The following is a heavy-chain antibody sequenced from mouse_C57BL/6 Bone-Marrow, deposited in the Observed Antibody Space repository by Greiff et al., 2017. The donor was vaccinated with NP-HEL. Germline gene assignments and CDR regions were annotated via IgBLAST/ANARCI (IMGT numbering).Heavy chain of an antibody. CDR1: GYTFTSYW. D-gene: IGHD1-1*01. CDR3: ASVYCGSRRRYFDV. Sequence: QVQLQQPGAELVKPGASVKLSCKASGYTFTSYWMHGVKQRPGRGLEWIGRFDPNSGGTKYMEKFKSKATLTVDKPSSTDYMQLSSLISTDSAVYYCASVYCGSRRRYFDVWGTGTTVTVSS. CDR2: FDPNSGGT. J-gene: IGHJ1*03. V-gene: IGHV1-72*01.